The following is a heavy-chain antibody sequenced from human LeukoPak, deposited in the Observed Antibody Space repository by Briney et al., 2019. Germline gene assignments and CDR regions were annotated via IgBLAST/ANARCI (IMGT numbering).Heavy chain of an antibody. J-gene: IGHJ4*02. V-gene: IGHV4-39*07. Sequence: PSETLSLTCTVSGGSISSRPYYWGWIRLPPGKGLEWLGSFSYSGSTYYKPSLKSRVTISVDTSKNQFSLKLSSVTAADTAVYYCASRIRTRPFDYWGQGTLITVSS. CDR3: ASRIRTRPFDY. CDR1: GGSISSRPYY. CDR2: FSYSGST. D-gene: IGHD1-1*01.